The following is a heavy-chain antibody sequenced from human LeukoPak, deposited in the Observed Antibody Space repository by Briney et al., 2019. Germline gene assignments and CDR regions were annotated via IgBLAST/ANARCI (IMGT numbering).Heavy chain of an antibody. CDR3: ARGVGSGSYSAFDY. V-gene: IGHV4-39*07. CDR2: IYYSGST. CDR1: GGSISSSSYY. J-gene: IGHJ4*02. D-gene: IGHD1-26*01. Sequence: PSETLSLTCTVSGGSISSSSYYWGWIRQPPGKGLEWIGSIYYSGSTYYNPSLKSRVTISVDTSKNQFSLKLSSVTAADTAVYYCARGVGSGSYSAFDYWGQGTLVTVSS.